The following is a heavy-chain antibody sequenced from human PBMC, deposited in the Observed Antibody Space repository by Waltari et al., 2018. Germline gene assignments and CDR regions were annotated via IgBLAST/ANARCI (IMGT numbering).Heavy chain of an antibody. CDR2: IYYSGST. CDR3: ARDNRGDGIDY. V-gene: IGHV4-59*01. D-gene: IGHD3-10*01. J-gene: IGHJ4*02. Sequence: QVQLRESGPGLVKPSETLSLTCTVPGGSISSYYWSWIRQPPGKGLEWIGYIYYSGSTNYNPSLKSRVTISVDTSKNQFSLKLSSVTAADTAVYYCARDNRGDGIDYWGQGTLVTVSS. CDR1: GGSISSYY.